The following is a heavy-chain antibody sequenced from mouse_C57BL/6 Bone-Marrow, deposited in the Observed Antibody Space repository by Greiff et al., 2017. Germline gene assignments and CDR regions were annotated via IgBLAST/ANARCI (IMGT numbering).Heavy chain of an antibody. V-gene: IGHV3-6*01. CDR2: ISYDGSN. D-gene: IGHD2-4*01. Sequence: DVKLQESGPGLVKPSQSLSLTCSVTGYSITSGYYWNWIRQFPGNNLEWMGYISYDGSNNYNPSLKNRISITRDTSKNQFFLKLNSVTTEDTATYYCASNDYAWFAYWGQGTLVTVSA. J-gene: IGHJ3*01. CDR1: GYSITSGYY. CDR3: ASNDYAWFAY.